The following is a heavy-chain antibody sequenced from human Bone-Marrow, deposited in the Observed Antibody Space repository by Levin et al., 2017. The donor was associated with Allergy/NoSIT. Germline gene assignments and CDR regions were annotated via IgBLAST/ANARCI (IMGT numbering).Heavy chain of an antibody. D-gene: IGHD1-1*01. Sequence: PSETLSLTCTVSGGSIGNYYWAWIRQSPGKGLEYIGYIYYTGSTNYNPSLKSRVTISLDTSKNQFSLKLTSVTAADTAVYFGARAGNNWDRIWFAPWGQGTLVTVSS. CDR2: IYYTGST. CDR1: GGSIGNYY. V-gene: IGHV4-59*01. J-gene: IGHJ5*02. CDR3: ARAGNNWDRIWFAP.